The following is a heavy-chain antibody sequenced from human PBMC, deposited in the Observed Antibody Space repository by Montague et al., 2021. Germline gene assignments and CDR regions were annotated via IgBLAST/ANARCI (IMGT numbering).Heavy chain of an antibody. CDR1: GGSIRSYY. Sequence: SETLSLTCTISGGSIRSYYWNWIRQPPGKGLEWIGYIYYSGSTNYNPSLKSRVNISLDTSNYQFYLNLRSVTAADTAVYYCARALEARWWFDPWGQGTLVTVSA. CDR2: IYYSGST. D-gene: IGHD6-6*01. CDR3: ARALEARWWFDP. J-gene: IGHJ5*02. V-gene: IGHV4-59*01.